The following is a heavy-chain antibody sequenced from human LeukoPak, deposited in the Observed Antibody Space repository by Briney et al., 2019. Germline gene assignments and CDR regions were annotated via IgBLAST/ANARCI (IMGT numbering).Heavy chain of an antibody. D-gene: IGHD3-10*01. V-gene: IGHV3-48*03. J-gene: IGHJ4*02. CDR1: GFTFSSYE. CDR3: ARERYYGSGSSPLGY. Sequence: PGGSLRLSCAASGFTFSSYEMNWVRQAPGKGLEWDSYISSSGSTIYYADSVKGRFTISRDNAKNSLYLQMNSLRAEDTAVYYCARERYYGSGSSPLGYWGQGTLVTVSS. CDR2: ISSSGSTI.